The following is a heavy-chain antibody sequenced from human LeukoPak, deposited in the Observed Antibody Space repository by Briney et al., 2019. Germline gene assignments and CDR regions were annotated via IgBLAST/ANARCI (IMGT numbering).Heavy chain of an antibody. D-gene: IGHD3-10*01. Sequence: PGGSLRLSCAASGFTFSSYGMHWVRQAPGKGLEWVAFIRYDGSNKYYADSVKGRFTISRDNSKNTLYLQMNSLRAEDTAVYYCAKEHSAFDAFDIWGQRTMVTVSS. CDR2: IRYDGSNK. J-gene: IGHJ3*02. CDR3: AKEHSAFDAFDI. CDR1: GFTFSSYG. V-gene: IGHV3-30*02.